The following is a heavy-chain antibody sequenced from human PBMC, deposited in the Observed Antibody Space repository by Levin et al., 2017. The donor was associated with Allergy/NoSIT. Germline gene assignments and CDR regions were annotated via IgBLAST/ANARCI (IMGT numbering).Heavy chain of an antibody. Sequence: PGESLKISCAASGFTFSSYWMHWVRRAPGKGLVWLSSINSDGSSTRYADSVKGRVTISRDNAKNTLYLQVNSLRAEDTAVYYCGRDMRYYEPPRFAHGGQGTLVTVSS. CDR1: GFTFSSYW. V-gene: IGHV3-74*01. CDR2: INSDGSST. J-gene: IGHJ5*02. D-gene: IGHD3-10*01. CDR3: GRDMRYYEPPRFAH.